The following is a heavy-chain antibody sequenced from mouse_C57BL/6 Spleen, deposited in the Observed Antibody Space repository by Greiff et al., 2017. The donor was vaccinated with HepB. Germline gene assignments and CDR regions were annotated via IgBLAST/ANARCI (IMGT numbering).Heavy chain of an antibody. Sequence: VQLQQSGAELARPGASVKMSCKASGYTFTSYTMHWVKQRPGQGLEWIGYINPSSGYTKYNQKFKDKATLTADKSSSTAYMQLSSLTSEDSAVYYCARGEGYYYAMDYWGQGTSVTVSS. V-gene: IGHV1-4*01. CDR1: GYTFTSYT. CDR3: ARGEGYYYAMDY. CDR2: INPSSGYT. J-gene: IGHJ4*01.